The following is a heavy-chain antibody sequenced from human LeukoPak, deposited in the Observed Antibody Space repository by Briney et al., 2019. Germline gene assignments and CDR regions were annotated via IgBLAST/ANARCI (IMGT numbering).Heavy chain of an antibody. V-gene: IGHV4-59*01. CDR2: IYYSGST. CDR1: GGSISSYY. D-gene: IGHD2-2*01. CDR3: ARGRSTSAQPFDY. Sequence: SETLSLTCTVAGGSISSYYWSWIRQPPGKGLEWIGYIYYSGSTNYNPSLKSRVTISVDTSKNQFSLKLSSVTAADTAVYYCARGRSTSAQPFDYWGQGTLVTVSS. J-gene: IGHJ4*02.